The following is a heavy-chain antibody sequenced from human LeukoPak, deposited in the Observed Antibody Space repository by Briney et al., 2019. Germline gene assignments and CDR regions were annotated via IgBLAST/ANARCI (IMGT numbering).Heavy chain of an antibody. Sequence: PGGSLRLSCAASGFTFSNYWMGWVRQAPGKGLEWVANIKEDGSQEHYVDPVKGRFTISRDNAKNSLYLQMNSLRAEDTAIYFCARRGNLARAFFDYWGQGTLVTVSS. V-gene: IGHV3-7*01. CDR3: ARRGNLARAFFDY. CDR1: GFTFSNYW. J-gene: IGHJ4*02. CDR2: IKEDGSQE. D-gene: IGHD1-14*01.